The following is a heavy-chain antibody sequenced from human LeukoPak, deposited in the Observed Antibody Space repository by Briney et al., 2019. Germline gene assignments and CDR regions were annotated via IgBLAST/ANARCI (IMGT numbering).Heavy chain of an antibody. CDR2: IWYDGTNK. Sequence: GGSLRLSCVASGFTFSSYGMHWVRQAPGKGLEWVAVIWYDGTNKYYADFVKGRFTISRDSSKNTLYLQMNSLRAEDAAVYFCAKGSAAGRPYYFDYWGQGTLVTVSS. CDR1: GFTFSSYG. V-gene: IGHV3-33*06. J-gene: IGHJ4*02. D-gene: IGHD6-25*01. CDR3: AKGSAAGRPYYFDY.